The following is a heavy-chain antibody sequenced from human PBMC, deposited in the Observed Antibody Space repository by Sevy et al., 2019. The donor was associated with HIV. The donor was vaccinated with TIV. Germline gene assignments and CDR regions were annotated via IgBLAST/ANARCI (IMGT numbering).Heavy chain of an antibody. Sequence: SETLSLTCTVSGDSFSSYFWAWIRQPAGKGLEWIGRINTSGSTNYNPSLKSRVTMSVDTSKSQFSLKVTSLTAADTAIYFCARSNWVTPTNGFSKSYYFDYWGQGSLVTVSS. D-gene: IGHD7-27*01. CDR1: GDSFSSYF. CDR3: ARSNWVTPTNGFSKSYYFDY. V-gene: IGHV4-4*07. CDR2: INTSGST. J-gene: IGHJ4*02.